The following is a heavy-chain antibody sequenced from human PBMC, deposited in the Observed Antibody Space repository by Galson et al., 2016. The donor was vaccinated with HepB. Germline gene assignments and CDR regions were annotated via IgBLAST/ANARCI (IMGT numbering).Heavy chain of an antibody. CDR3: ARDLGGIDP. V-gene: IGHV4-31*03. J-gene: IGHJ5*02. CDR2: IYSSGSA. Sequence: TLSLTCTVSGASISSGGYFWNWIRQHPVKGLEWLGYIYSSGSAYYNPSLKSRITISIDTSKNQFSLTVNSVTAADTAVYYCARDLGGIDPWGQGTLVTVSS. CDR1: GASISSGGYF. D-gene: IGHD3-16*01.